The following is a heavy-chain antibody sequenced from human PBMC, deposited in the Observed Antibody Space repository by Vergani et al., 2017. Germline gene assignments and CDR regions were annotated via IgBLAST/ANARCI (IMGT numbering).Heavy chain of an antibody. D-gene: IGHD3-10*01. J-gene: IGHJ4*02. CDR1: GFDFSGFG. Sequence: VQLVESGGGVVQPGGSLRLSCAASGFDFSGFGMHWVRQAPGKGLEWVAFIRHDGSNKWYGDSVKGRFTISRDNSKNMLFLQMNNLRTEDTAIYYCAKQYFVSGNYLFDYWGQGTLVTVSS. CDR2: IRHDGSNK. CDR3: AKQYFVSGNYLFDY. V-gene: IGHV3-30*02.